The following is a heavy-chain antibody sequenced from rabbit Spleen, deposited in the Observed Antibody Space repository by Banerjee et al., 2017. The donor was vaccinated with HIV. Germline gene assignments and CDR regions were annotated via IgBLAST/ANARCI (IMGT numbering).Heavy chain of an antibody. J-gene: IGHJ4*01. Sequence: QLVESGGGLVKPQGSLKLSCKASGFTLSSYYMNWVRQAPGKGLEWIGYIEPVFGVTYYANWVNGRFTISSHNAQNTLYLQLNSLTAADTATYFCARETSSGWGVLLYYFNLWGPGTLVTVS. CDR2: IEPVFGVT. D-gene: IGHD4-1*01. CDR1: GFTLSSYY. CDR3: ARETSSGWGVLLYYFNL. V-gene: IGHV1S7*01.